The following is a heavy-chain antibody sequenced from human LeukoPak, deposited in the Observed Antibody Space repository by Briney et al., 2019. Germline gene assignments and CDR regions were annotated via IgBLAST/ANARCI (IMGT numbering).Heavy chain of an antibody. CDR1: GFTFSNYI. J-gene: IGHJ4*02. Sequence: GGSLRLSCAASGFTFSNYIMSWVRQAPGKGLEWVSSISGSSATTSYADSLKGRFSISRDNSKNTLYLQMSSLRAEDTAVYYCAERDTTGLYYFDYWGQGTMVTVSS. CDR3: AERDTTGLYYFDY. D-gene: IGHD2-8*01. V-gene: IGHV3-23*01. CDR2: ISGSSATT.